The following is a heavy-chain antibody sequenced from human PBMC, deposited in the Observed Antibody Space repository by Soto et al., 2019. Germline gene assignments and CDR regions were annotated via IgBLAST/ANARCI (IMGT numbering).Heavy chain of an antibody. CDR2: INAGNGNA. V-gene: IGHV1-3*01. D-gene: IGHD1-26*01. CDR3: ARDIGGWPEY. J-gene: IGHJ4*02. Sequence: GASVKVSCKAPGYTFTSYAMHWVRQAPGQRLEWMGWINAGNGNAKYSQKFQGRVTITRDTSASTAHMELSSLRSEDTAVYYCARDIGGWPEYWGQGTLVTVSS. CDR1: GYTFTSYA.